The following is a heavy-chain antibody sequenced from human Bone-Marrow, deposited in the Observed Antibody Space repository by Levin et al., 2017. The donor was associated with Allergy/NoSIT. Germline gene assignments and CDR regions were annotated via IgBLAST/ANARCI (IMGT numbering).Heavy chain of an antibody. Sequence: SCAASGFTFSDYAMSWVRQAPGKGLEWVSAVSGSGGSTYYADSVKGRFTISRDNSKNTLYLQMNSLRAEDTAVYYCAKLSGFLDWLLGWFDPWGQGTLVTVSS. V-gene: IGHV3-23*01. CDR2: VSGSGGST. D-gene: IGHD3/OR15-3a*01. J-gene: IGHJ5*02. CDR1: GFTFSDYA. CDR3: AKLSGFLDWLLGWFDP.